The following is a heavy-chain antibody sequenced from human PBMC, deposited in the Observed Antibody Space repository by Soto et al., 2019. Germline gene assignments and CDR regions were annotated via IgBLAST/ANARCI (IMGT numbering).Heavy chain of an antibody. Sequence: PSETLSLTCTVSGGSISSSSYYWGWIRQPPGKGLEWIGSIYYSGSTYYNPSLKSRVTISVDTSKNQFSLKLSSVTAADTAVYYCASGNTYYDFWSGYYWWFDPWGQGTLVTVSS. D-gene: IGHD3-3*01. CDR1: GGSISSSSYY. CDR3: ASGNTYYDFWSGYYWWFDP. CDR2: IYYSGST. J-gene: IGHJ5*02. V-gene: IGHV4-39*01.